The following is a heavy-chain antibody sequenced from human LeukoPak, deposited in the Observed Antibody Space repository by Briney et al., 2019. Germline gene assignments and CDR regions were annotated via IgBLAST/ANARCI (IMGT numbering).Heavy chain of an antibody. CDR2: INHSGST. V-gene: IGHV4-34*01. D-gene: IGHD3-22*01. J-gene: IGHJ5*02. Sequence: SETLSLTCAVYGGSFSVYYWSWIRQPPGKGLEWIGEINHSGSTNYNPSLKSRVTISVDTSKNQFSLKLTSVTAADTAVYYCPRWSSNYYDSSGRRFDPWGQGTLVTVSS. CDR3: PRWSSNYYDSSGRRFDP. CDR1: GGSFSVYY.